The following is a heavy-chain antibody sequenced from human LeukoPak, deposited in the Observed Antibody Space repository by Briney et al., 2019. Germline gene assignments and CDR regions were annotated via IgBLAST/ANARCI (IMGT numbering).Heavy chain of an antibody. V-gene: IGHV5-51*01. CDR3: ARRHSYCTRSSCYLYFDN. Sequence: GESLKISCNGSGYSFATYWIGWVRQMPGRGLEWMGDIYPQDSDTKYSPSFQGQVTISADTTLNTAYLHWSSLQASDTAIYFCARRHSYCTRSSCYLYFDNWGQGALVTVSS. CDR2: IYPQDSDT. J-gene: IGHJ4*02. D-gene: IGHD2-2*01. CDR1: GYSFATYW.